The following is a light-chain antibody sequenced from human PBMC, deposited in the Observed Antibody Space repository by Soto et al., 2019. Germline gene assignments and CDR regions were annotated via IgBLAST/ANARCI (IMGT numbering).Light chain of an antibody. Sequence: EIVLPQSPATLSLSPGERATLSCRASQSVSSYLAWYQQKPGQAPRLLIYDASNRATGIPARFSGSVSGTDFTLTISGLEPEDFAVYYCQLRSNWPPYTFGQGTKLEIK. V-gene: IGKV3-11*01. CDR3: QLRSNWPPYT. J-gene: IGKJ2*01. CDR2: DAS. CDR1: QSVSSY.